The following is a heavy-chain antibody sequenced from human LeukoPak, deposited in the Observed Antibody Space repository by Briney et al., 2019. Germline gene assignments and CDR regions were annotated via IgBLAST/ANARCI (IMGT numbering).Heavy chain of an antibody. J-gene: IGHJ6*03. CDR1: GYTFRIYW. CDR3: ARMGADLSSYYIGV. V-gene: IGHV3-7*01. CDR2: KKENESKE. D-gene: IGHD6-13*01. Sequence: GGSLRLSCAASGYTFRIYWVSWVRDAPGKGAEWVANKKENESKEYYEVSVTGRFTISPDHDTNSLYLQMNSLGGEDTTVYYCARMGADLSSYYIGVWGKGTTVIVSS.